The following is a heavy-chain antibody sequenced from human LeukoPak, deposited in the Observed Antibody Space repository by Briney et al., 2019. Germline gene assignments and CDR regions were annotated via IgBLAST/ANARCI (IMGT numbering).Heavy chain of an antibody. V-gene: IGHV4-34*01. CDR3: ARAARYSSSWYGY. CDR1: GGSFSGYY. CDR2: INHSGST. J-gene: IGHJ4*02. Sequence: SETLSLTCAVYGGSFSGYYWSWIRQPPGKGLEWIGEINHSGSTNYNPSLKSRVTISVDTSKNQLSLKLSSVTAADTAVYYCARAARYSSSWYGYWGQGTLVTVSS. D-gene: IGHD6-13*01.